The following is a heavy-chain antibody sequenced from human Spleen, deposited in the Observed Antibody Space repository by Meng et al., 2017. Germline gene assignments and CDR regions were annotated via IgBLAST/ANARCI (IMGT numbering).Heavy chain of an antibody. CDR2: LSGGGFTT. CDR1: GFSFSSHA. J-gene: IGHJ4*02. CDR3: AKPKERRYGDYVLDYFDY. D-gene: IGHD4-17*01. Sequence: GESLKILCAASGFSFSSHAMSRVRHAPGKGLEWVSALSGGGFTTYYADSVKGRFTISRDYSKNTLYLQMNSLRAEDTAVYYCAKPKERRYGDYVLDYFDYWGQGTLVTVSS. V-gene: IGHV3-23*01.